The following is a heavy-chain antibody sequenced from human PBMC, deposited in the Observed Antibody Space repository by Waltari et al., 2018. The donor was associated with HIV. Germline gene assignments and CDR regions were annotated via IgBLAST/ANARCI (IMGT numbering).Heavy chain of an antibody. V-gene: IGHV4-39*01. CDR3: ARRYSGYGGRHPWFDP. J-gene: IGHJ5*02. CDR2: VYYSGNT. CDR1: GASISSTSNT. D-gene: IGHD5-12*01. Sequence: QLKLQESGPGMAKPSETLSITRIVSGASISSTSNTWAWIRQPPGNGLEWIGSVYYSGNTFYRPSLKSRVAISVDTSKNQFALRLGSVTAADTAVYYCARRYSGYGGRHPWFDPWGQGTLVTVSS.